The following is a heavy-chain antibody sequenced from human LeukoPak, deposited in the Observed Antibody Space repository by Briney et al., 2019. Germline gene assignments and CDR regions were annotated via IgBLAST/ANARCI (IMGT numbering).Heavy chain of an antibody. D-gene: IGHD4-17*01. CDR3: TTVSPYGDYLYYFDF. Sequence: PGGSLRLSRVASGITLSNAWMTWVRQAPGKGLEWVGRIESKIDGGRTDYAAAVKGRFTISRDDSKNILFLHMNGLNTEDAAVYYCTTVSPYGDYLYYFDFWGLGTLVTVSS. J-gene: IGHJ4*02. CDR1: GITLSNAW. CDR2: IESKIDGGRT. V-gene: IGHV3-15*04.